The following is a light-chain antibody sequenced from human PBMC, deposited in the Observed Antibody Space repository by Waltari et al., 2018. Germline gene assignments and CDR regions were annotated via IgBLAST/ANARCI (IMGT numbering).Light chain of an antibody. CDR3: HQYGISPPFT. CDR1: HSISSSF. CDR2: DTF. J-gene: IGKJ3*01. Sequence: EIVLTQSPATLSLSPGERATLSCRASHSISSSFLAWYQQKPGQAPRLLIYDTFSRALGIPDRFIGSGVGTDFTLTISRLEPEDFAVYYCHQYGISPPFTFGPGTRVEI. V-gene: IGKV3-20*01.